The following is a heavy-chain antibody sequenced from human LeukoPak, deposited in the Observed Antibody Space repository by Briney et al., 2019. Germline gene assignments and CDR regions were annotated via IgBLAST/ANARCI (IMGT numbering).Heavy chain of an antibody. CDR2: IRSDGSNK. Sequence: PGGSLRLSCAASGFTFGSYGMHWVRQAPGKGLEWVTFIRSDGSNKYYADSVKGRFTISRENAKNSLYLQLNSLRAGDTAAYYCARVSSGGGQSTYFDYWGRGTLVTVSS. D-gene: IGHD1-26*01. CDR1: GFTFGSYG. V-gene: IGHV3-30*02. CDR3: ARVSSGGGQSTYFDY. J-gene: IGHJ4*02.